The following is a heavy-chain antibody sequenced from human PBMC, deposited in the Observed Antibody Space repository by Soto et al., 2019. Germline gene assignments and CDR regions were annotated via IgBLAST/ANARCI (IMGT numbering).Heavy chain of an antibody. Sequence: GGSLRLSCAVSGFSFGTYWMSWVRQAPGKGLEWLASIKEDGSERYYLDSVKGRFTISRDNAKDSLSLQMNSLRGEDTAFYYCARDVGPVTIFGEALSGYFDFWGQGILVTVYS. V-gene: IGHV3-7*03. CDR1: GFSFGTYW. CDR2: IKEDGSER. CDR3: ARDVGPVTIFGEALSGYFDF. J-gene: IGHJ4*02. D-gene: IGHD3-3*01.